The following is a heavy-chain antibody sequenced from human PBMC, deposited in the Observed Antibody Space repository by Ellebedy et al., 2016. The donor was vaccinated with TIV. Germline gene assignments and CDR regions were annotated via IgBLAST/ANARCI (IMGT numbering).Heavy chain of an antibody. CDR1: GGFISSYF. D-gene: IGHD4-23*01. J-gene: IGHJ6*03. CDR2: IYCSGST. V-gene: IGHV4-59*01. Sequence: SETLSLTCTVSGGFISSYFWSWIRQPPGKGLEWIGFIYCSGSTNYNPSLKSRVTISVDTSKNQFSLKLSSVTAADTAVYYCASGDYGGSTGYYYYMDVWGKGTTVTVSS. CDR3: ASGDYGGSTGYYYYMDV.